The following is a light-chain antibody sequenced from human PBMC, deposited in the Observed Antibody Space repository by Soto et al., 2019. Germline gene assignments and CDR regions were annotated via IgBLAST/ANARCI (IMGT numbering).Light chain of an antibody. CDR2: AAS. Sequence: EIVLTQSPGTLSLSPGERATISCRASQSVSSSYLAWYQQKPGQAPRLLIYAASSRATGIPDRFSGSGSGTDFTLTISRLEPEDFAVYYCQQYGSSPPHTFGQGTKLEIK. J-gene: IGKJ2*01. V-gene: IGKV3-20*01. CDR1: QSVSSSY. CDR3: QQYGSSPPHT.